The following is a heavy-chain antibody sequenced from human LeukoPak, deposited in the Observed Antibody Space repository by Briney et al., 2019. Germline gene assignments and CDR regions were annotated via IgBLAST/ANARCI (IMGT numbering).Heavy chain of an antibody. D-gene: IGHD3-10*01. CDR1: GGSISSGGYY. CDR2: IYYSGST. CDR3: GRGGYYYYYVMDV. J-gene: IGHJ6*04. Sequence: PSETLSLTCTVSGGSISSGGYYWSWIRQHPGKGLEWIGYIYYSGSTSYNPSLKSRVTISVDTSKNQFSLKLSSVTAADTAVYYCGRGGYYYYYVMDVWGKGTTVTVSS. V-gene: IGHV4-31*03.